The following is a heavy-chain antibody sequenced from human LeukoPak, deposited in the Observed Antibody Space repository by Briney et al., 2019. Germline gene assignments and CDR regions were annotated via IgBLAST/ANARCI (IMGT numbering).Heavy chain of an antibody. CDR1: GGSFSGYY. CDR3: ARGAYYHDSSGYFRGAEIDY. D-gene: IGHD3-22*01. J-gene: IGHJ4*02. CDR2: INHSGST. V-gene: IGHV4-34*01. Sequence: PSETLSLTCAVYGGSFSGYYWSWIRQPPGKGLEWIGEINHSGSTNYNPSLKSRVTISVDTSKNQFSLKLSSVPAADTAVYYCARGAYYHDSSGYFRGAEIDYWGQGTLVTVSS.